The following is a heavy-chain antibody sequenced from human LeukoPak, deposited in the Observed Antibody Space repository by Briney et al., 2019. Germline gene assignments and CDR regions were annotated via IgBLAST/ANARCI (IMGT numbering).Heavy chain of an antibody. V-gene: IGHV4-59*01. Sequence: PSETLSLTCTVSGGSISGYYWSWIRQPPGKGLEWIGDVFYSGSTNYNPSLKSRVTISVDTSKNQLSLKLSSVTAADTAVYYCARDFYSGYDKGYFDYWGQGILVTVSA. J-gene: IGHJ4*02. CDR2: VFYSGST. CDR1: GGSISGYY. D-gene: IGHD5-12*01. CDR3: ARDFYSGYDKGYFDY.